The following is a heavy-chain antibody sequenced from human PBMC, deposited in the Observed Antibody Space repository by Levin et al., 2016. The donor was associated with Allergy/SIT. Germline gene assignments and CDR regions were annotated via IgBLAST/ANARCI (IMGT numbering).Heavy chain of an antibody. J-gene: IGHJ5*02. CDR1: GGSISSGSYY. D-gene: IGHD1-26*01. CDR3: ARDIEGGSYWANWFDP. V-gene: IGHV4-61*02. CDR2: IYTSGST. Sequence: LRLSCTVSGGSISSGSYYWSWIRQPAGKGLEWIGRIYTSGSTNYNPSLKSRVTISVDTSKNQFSLKLSSVTAADTAVYYCARDIEGGSYWANWFDPWGQGTLVTVSS.